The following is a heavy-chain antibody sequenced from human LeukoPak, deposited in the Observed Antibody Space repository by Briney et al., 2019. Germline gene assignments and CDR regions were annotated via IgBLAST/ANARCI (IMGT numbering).Heavy chain of an antibody. Sequence: SETLSLTCTVSGGSISSSNWWSWVRQPPGKGLEWIGEIYHSGSTNYNPSLKSRVTISVDKSKNQFSLKLSSVTAADTAVYYCARGQWFGELGGLDYWGQGTLVTVSS. CDR3: ARGQWFGELGGLDY. CDR2: IYHSGST. V-gene: IGHV4-4*02. D-gene: IGHD3-10*01. J-gene: IGHJ4*02. CDR1: GGSISSSNW.